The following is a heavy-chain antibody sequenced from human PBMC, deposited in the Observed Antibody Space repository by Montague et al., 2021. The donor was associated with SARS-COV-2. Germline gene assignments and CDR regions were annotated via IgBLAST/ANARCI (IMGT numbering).Heavy chain of an antibody. CDR3: ARGSGWMGNAFDI. CDR1: GGSISSYY. J-gene: IGHJ3*02. Sequence: TLSLTCTVSGGSISSYYWSWIRQPPGKGLEWIGYIYYSGSTNYNPSLKSRVTISVDTSKNQFSLKLSSVTAADTAVYHCARGSGWMGNAFDIWGQGTMVTVSS. V-gene: IGHV4-59*01. CDR2: IYYSGST. D-gene: IGHD6-19*01.